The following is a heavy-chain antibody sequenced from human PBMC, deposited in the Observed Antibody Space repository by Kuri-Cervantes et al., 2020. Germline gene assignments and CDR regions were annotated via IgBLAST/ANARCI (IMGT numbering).Heavy chain of an antibody. CDR3: ARSFRRGI. CDR2: ISWNSGSI. V-gene: IGHV3-9*01. Sequence: SLKISCAASGFTFDDYAMHWVRQAPGKGLEWVSGISWNSGSIGYADSVKGRFTISRDNAKNSLYLQMNSLRDEDTAVYYCARSFRRGIWGQGTLVTVSS. J-gene: IGHJ4*02. D-gene: IGHD3-16*01. CDR1: GFTFDDYA.